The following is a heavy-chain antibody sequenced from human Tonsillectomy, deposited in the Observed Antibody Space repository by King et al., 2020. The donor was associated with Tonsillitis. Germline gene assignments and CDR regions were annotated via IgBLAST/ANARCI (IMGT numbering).Heavy chain of an antibody. CDR2: ISGSGGST. J-gene: IGHJ4*02. CDR3: ARHGIVLRYFDWLLDFDY. D-gene: IGHD3-9*01. Sequence: VQLVESGGGLVQPGGSLRLSCAASGFTFSSYAMSWVRQAPGKGLEWVSAISGSGGSTYYADSVKGRFTTSRDNSKNTLYLQMNSLRAEDTAVYYCARHGIVLRYFDWLLDFDYWGQGTLVTVSS. V-gene: IGHV3-23*04. CDR1: GFTFSSYA.